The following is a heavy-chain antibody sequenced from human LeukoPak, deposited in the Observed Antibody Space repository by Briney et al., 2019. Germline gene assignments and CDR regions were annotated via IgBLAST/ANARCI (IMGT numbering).Heavy chain of an antibody. V-gene: IGHV4-59*01. CDR2: IYYSGST. CDR3: ARIRGNFGFDY. CDR1: GGSISSDY. D-gene: IGHD1-7*01. Sequence: SETLSLTCTVSGGSISSDYWNWIRQPPGKGLGWIGFIYYSGSTNYNPSLKSRVTISVDTSKSQFSLKLTSVTAADTAVYYCARIRGNFGFDYWGQGTLVTVSS. J-gene: IGHJ4*02.